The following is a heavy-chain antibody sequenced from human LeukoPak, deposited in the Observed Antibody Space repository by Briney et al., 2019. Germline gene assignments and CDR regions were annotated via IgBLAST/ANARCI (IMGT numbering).Heavy chain of an antibody. D-gene: IGHD2-2*01. CDR1: GFTFSSYA. Sequence: PGGSLRLSCAASGFTFSSYAMSWVRQAPGKGLEWFSGIGGGGDSTYYADSVKGRFTISRDNSKNTLYLQMDSLRAEDTAVYYCATFQIVVVPAAEGFDYWGQGTLVTVSS. J-gene: IGHJ4*02. V-gene: IGHV3-23*01. CDR3: ATFQIVVVPAAEGFDY. CDR2: IGGGGDST.